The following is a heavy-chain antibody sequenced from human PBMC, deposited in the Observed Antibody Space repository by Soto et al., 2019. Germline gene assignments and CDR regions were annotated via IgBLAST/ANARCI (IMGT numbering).Heavy chain of an antibody. D-gene: IGHD2-21*02. CDR1: GDSVSSNNAA. J-gene: IGHJ6*02. CDR3: ARRVTAPTRGNDYGMDV. CDR2: TYYRSKWYN. V-gene: IGHV6-1*01. Sequence: PSQTLGPTCDISGDSVSSNNAAWNWIRQSTSSGREWLGSTYYRSKWYNDYAVSVKSRITINPDTSKNQFSLQLNSVTPEDTAVYYCARRVTAPTRGNDYGMDVGARGTTVTVSS.